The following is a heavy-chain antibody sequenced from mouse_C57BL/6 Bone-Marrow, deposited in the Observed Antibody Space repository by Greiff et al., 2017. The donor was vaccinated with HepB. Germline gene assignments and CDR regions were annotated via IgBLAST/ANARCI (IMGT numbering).Heavy chain of an antibody. J-gene: IGHJ1*03. D-gene: IGHD2-1*01. CDR3: TASLYGNYWYFDV. Sequence: EVKVVESGGGLVQPGGSMKLSCVASGFTFSNYWMNWVRQSPEKGLEWVAQIRLKSDNYATHYAESVKGRFTISRDDSKSSVYLQMNNLRAEDTGIYYCTASLYGNYWYFDVWGTGTTVTVSS. CDR1: GFTFSNYW. V-gene: IGHV6-3*01. CDR2: IRLKSDNYAT.